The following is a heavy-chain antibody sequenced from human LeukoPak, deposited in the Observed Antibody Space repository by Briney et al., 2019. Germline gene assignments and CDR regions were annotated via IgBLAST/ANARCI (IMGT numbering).Heavy chain of an antibody. V-gene: IGHV4-34*01. CDR1: GFTFSTYW. CDR2: INHSGST. CDR3: ARGYSKKRGYYYYYMDV. Sequence: PGGSLRLSCVASGFTFSTYWMNWVRQAPGKGLEWIGEINHSGSTNYNPSLKSRVTISVDTSKNQFSLKLSSVTAADTAVYYCARGYSKKRGYYYYYMDVWGKGTTVTVSS. D-gene: IGHD4-11*01. J-gene: IGHJ6*03.